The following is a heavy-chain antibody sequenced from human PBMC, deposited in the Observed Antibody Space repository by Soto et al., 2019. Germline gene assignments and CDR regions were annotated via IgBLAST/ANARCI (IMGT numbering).Heavy chain of an antibody. CDR1: GGTFSTYI. D-gene: IGHD3-3*01. CDR3: ARDRITTRGDAFHL. V-gene: IGHV1-69*08. J-gene: IGHJ3*01. Sequence: QVQLVQSGAEVKKPGSSVKVSCKAPGGTFSTYIISWVRQAPGQGLEWLGRIIPIPDITDNAQKFQGSVTFSADKSTSTAYMELSSLRSEDTAVYYCARDRITTRGDAFHLWGQGTMVTVSS. CDR2: IIPIPDIT.